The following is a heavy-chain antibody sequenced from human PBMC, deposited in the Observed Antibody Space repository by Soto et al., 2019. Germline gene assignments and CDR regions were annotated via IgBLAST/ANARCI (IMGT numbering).Heavy chain of an antibody. J-gene: IGHJ4*02. D-gene: IGHD1-1*01. V-gene: IGHV3-23*01. CDR3: VKDNNWDDPG. CDR1: GFTFSTSG. CDR2: ISENSGTT. Sequence: PGGSLTLSCVASGFTFSTSGMTWVCQAPGKGLGWVSIISENSGTTYNADSVLSRFTVSGDNTNNKQYLQMNSLRTEATAIDCCVKDNNWDDPGWGQGTLVTVSS.